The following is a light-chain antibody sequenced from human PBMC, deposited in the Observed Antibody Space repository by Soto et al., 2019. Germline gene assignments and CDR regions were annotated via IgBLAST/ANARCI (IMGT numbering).Light chain of an antibody. CDR3: SLQTRTMTNV. Sequence: QSALTQPASVSGSPGQSITISCTGTSSDVGGFNSFSWYQLRPGTAPKLRLYDVVDRPSGVFYRFSGSTSGNTASLTISGLQAADEADYFSSLQTRTMTNVFGSGT. J-gene: IGLJ1*01. CDR1: SSDVGGFNS. V-gene: IGLV2-14*03. CDR2: DVV.